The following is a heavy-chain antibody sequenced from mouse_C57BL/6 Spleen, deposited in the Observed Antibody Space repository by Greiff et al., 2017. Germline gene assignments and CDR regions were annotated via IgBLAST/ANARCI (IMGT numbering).Heavy chain of an antibody. D-gene: IGHD2-4*01. CDR1: GFNIKDYY. Sequence: VQLQQSGAELVRPGASVKLSCTASGFNIKDYYMHWVKQRPEQGLEWIGRIDPEDGDTEYAPKFQGKATMTADTSSNTAYLQLSSLTSEDTAVYYCTKVYYDSPFAMDYWGQGTSVTVSS. CDR3: TKVYYDSPFAMDY. V-gene: IGHV14-1*01. CDR2: IDPEDGDT. J-gene: IGHJ4*01.